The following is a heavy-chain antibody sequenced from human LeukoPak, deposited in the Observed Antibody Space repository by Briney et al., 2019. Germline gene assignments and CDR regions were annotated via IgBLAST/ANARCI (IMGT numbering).Heavy chain of an antibody. Sequence: GGSLRLSCAASGFTVSGNYMSWVRQAPGRGLEWVSVIYTAGNTYYADSVKGRFTISRDSSKHTLYLQMNSLRGEDTAVYYCARDGRRGPDCNGGGCYFVPGQWGQGTVVTVSS. J-gene: IGHJ4*02. CDR3: ARDGRRGPDCNGGGCYFVPGQ. CDR1: GFTVSGNY. CDR2: IYTAGNT. V-gene: IGHV3-66*01. D-gene: IGHD2-15*01.